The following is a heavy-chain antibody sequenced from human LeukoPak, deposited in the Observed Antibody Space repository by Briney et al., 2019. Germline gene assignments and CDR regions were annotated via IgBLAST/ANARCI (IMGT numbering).Heavy chain of an antibody. J-gene: IGHJ4*02. D-gene: IGHD2-2*02. CDR3: VSTPAIRRLNF. Sequence: GGSLRLSCAASGLSISDYYMSWIRQAPGEGLQWISYISSVTSAIHYADSMKGRFTMSRDSAKNSVYLQMNSLRTEDTAMYFCVSTPAIRRLNFWGQGTLVTVSS. CDR2: ISSVTSAI. CDR1: GLSISDYY. V-gene: IGHV3-11*01.